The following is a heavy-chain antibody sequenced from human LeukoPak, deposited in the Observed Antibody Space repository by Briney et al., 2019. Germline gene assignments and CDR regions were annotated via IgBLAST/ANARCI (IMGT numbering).Heavy chain of an antibody. V-gene: IGHV3-48*03. CDR1: GFTFSTYE. D-gene: IGHD2-15*01. J-gene: IGHJ3*02. Sequence: GGSPRLSCAASGFTFSTYEMSWVRQAPGKGLEWVSYISSSGNNIYYADSVKGRFTISRDIAKNSLYLQMNSLRDEDAAVYYCARGAPLVVVTTAAFDIWGQGTMVTVSS. CDR2: ISSSGNNI. CDR3: ARGAPLVVVTTAAFDI.